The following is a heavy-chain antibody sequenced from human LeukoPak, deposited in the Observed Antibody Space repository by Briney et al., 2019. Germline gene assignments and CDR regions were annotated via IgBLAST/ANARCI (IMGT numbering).Heavy chain of an antibody. V-gene: IGHV4-38-2*02. Sequence: KPGGSLRLSCAASGFTFSNAWMSWIRQPPGKGLAWIGSIYYSGSTYYNPSLKSRVTISVDTSKNQFSLKLRSVTAADTAVYYCAREGLNMVRGVIPKEAWGWFDPWGQGTLVTVSS. CDR1: GFTFSNAW. CDR3: AREGLNMVRGVIPKEAWGWFDP. D-gene: IGHD3-10*01. J-gene: IGHJ5*02. CDR2: IYYSGST.